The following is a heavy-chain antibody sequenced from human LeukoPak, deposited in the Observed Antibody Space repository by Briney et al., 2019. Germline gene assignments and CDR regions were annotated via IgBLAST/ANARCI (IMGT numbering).Heavy chain of an antibody. CDR3: ARRARNSNGYFLYAFDV. CDR1: GYSFTTYW. CDR2: IYPGDSDT. Sequence: GESLKISCKSSGYSFTTYWIGWVRQMPGKGLEWMGIIYPGDSDTRYSPSFQGQVTISADKSISTAYLQWSSLKASDTAIYYCARRARNSNGYFLYAFDVWGPGTLVTVSS. D-gene: IGHD3-22*01. J-gene: IGHJ3*01. V-gene: IGHV5-51*01.